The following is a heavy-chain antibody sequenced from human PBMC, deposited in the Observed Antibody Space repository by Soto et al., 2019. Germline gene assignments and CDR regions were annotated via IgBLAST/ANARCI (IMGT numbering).Heavy chain of an antibody. V-gene: IGHV4-39*01. CDR1: GGSISRSNYY. CDR3: ARPRLIGWPGIYFDL. Sequence: QLQLQESGPGLVKPSETLSLSCTVSGGSISRSNYYWDWIRQPPGKGLEWIGSIYYSGSTYYNPSLKSRVTISVDTSKNQFSLKLSSVTAADTAVYYCARPRLIGWPGIYFDLWGQGTLVTVSS. D-gene: IGHD6-19*01. CDR2: IYYSGST. J-gene: IGHJ4*02.